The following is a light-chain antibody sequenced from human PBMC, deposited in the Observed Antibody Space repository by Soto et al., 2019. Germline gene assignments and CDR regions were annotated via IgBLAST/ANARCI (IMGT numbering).Light chain of an antibody. J-gene: IGKJ4*01. CDR3: MQATQFPLS. V-gene: IGKV2-24*01. Sequence: DIVMTQTPLSSPVTLGQPASISCRSSQSLVHVDGKTYLSWLQQRPGQPPRLLIYEISNRFSGVPDRFSGSGAGTDFTLRISRVEAEDGGVYYCMQATQFPLSFGGGTRVEIK. CDR1: QSLVHVDGKTY. CDR2: EIS.